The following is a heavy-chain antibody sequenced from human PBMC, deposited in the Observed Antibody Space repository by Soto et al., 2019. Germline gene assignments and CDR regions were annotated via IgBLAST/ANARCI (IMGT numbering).Heavy chain of an antibody. Sequence: GGSLRLSCAASGFTFSSYSMNWVRQAPGKGLEWVSYISSSGSTIYYADSVKGRFTISRDNAQNSLYLQMNSLRDEDTAVYYCARDPPTTKGHDASDIWGQGTMVTVSS. CDR2: ISSSGSTI. J-gene: IGHJ3*02. CDR1: GFTFSSYS. D-gene: IGHD1-26*01. CDR3: ARDPPTTKGHDASDI. V-gene: IGHV3-48*02.